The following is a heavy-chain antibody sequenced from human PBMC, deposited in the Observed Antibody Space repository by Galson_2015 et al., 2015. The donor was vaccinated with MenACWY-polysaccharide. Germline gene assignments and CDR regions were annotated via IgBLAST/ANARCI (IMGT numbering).Heavy chain of an antibody. J-gene: IGHJ4*02. CDR1: GFTFSSYW. Sequence: SLRLSCAASGFTFSSYWMSWVRQAPGKGLEWVANIKQDGSEKYYVDSVKGRFTISRDNAKNSLYLQMNSLRAEDTAVYYCARSLDIVVVPAAPRTYYFDYWGQGTLVTVSS. CDR3: ARSLDIVVVPAAPRTYYFDY. D-gene: IGHD2-2*03. V-gene: IGHV3-7*01. CDR2: IKQDGSEK.